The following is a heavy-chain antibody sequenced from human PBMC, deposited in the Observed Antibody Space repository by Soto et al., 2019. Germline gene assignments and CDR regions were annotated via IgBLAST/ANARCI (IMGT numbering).Heavy chain of an antibody. Sequence: SETLSLTCTVSGGSISGHYWSCIRQFPGKGLEYIGYIYYRGSTNYNPSLKSRVTMSVDTSRNQFSLKVNSVTAADTAVYYCARQQLLSFYYPLDVWGQGTTVTVSS. D-gene: IGHD2-2*01. CDR3: ARQQLLSFYYPLDV. V-gene: IGHV4-59*11. J-gene: IGHJ6*02. CDR2: IYYRGST. CDR1: GGSISGHY.